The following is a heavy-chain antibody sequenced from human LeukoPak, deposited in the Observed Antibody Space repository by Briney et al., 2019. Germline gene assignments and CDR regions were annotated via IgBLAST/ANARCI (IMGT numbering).Heavy chain of an antibody. CDR3: ARGGEGALYYYYYYYMDV. D-gene: IGHD2-21*01. CDR1: GFTFDDYG. V-gene: IGHV3-20*04. J-gene: IGHJ6*03. Sequence: GGSLRLSCAASGFTFDDYGMSWVRQAPGKGLEWVSGINWNGGSTGYADSVKGRFTISRDNAKNSLYLQMNSLRAEDTALYYCARGGEGALYYYYYYYMDVWGKGTTVTVSS. CDR2: INWNGGST.